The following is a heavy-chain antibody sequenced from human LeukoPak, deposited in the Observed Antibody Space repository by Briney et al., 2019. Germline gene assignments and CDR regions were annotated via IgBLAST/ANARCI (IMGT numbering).Heavy chain of an antibody. CDR2: IYPGDSDT. CDR3: ARRGDGHSYIGTDY. Sequence: RLGESLKISCKGTGYSFTSYWIGWVRQLPGKGLEWMGIIYPGDSDTTYSPSFQGQVTISADKSISTAYLQWSSLKASDTAMYYCARRGDGHSYIGTDYWGQGTLVTVSS. J-gene: IGHJ4*02. D-gene: IGHD5-24*01. CDR1: GYSFTSYW. V-gene: IGHV5-51*01.